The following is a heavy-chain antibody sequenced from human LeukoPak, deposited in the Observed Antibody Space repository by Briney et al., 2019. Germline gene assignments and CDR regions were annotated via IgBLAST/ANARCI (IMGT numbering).Heavy chain of an antibody. D-gene: IGHD1-26*01. CDR3: TTTIVGVTTWFDP. J-gene: IGHJ5*02. Sequence: GGSLRLSCAASGFTLSNAYMSWVRQAPGKGLEWVGRIKNKTNGGTTDYAAPVKGRFTISRDDSKNALYLQMNSLKTEDTAVYYCTTTIVGVTTWFDPWGQGTLVTVSS. CDR1: GFTLSNAY. V-gene: IGHV3-15*01. CDR2: IKNKTNGGTT.